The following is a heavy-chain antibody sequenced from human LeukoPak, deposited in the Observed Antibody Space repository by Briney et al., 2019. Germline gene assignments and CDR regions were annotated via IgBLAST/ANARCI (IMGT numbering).Heavy chain of an antibody. V-gene: IGHV3-23*01. D-gene: IGHD1-1*01. CDR1: GFTFSTNA. CDR2: ISGGGGST. Sequence: GGSLRLSCAASGFTFSTNAMRWVRQAPGKGLEWVSAISGGGGSTYYADSVKGRFTISRDNSKNTLYLQMDSLRAEDTALYYCAKATGWPYYFGYWGQGTLVTVSS. CDR3: AKATGWPYYFGY. J-gene: IGHJ4*02.